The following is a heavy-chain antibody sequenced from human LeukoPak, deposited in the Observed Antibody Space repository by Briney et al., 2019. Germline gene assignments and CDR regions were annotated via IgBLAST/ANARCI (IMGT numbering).Heavy chain of an antibody. CDR2: LCSDGNT. D-gene: IGHD1-14*01. J-gene: IGHJ4*02. Sequence: GGSLRLSCAASGFTAITNDMTWVRQAPGKGLEWVSVLCSDGNTKYADSVQGRFTISRDNSKNTLYLEMNSLSPDDTAVYYCARGVEPLAANTLAYWGQGTLVTVSS. V-gene: IGHV3-53*01. CDR1: GFTAITND. CDR3: ARGVEPLAANTLAY.